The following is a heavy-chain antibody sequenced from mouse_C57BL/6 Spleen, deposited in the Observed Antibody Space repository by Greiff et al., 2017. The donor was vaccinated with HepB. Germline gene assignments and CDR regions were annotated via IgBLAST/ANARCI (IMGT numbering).Heavy chain of an antibody. CDR2: INPNNGGT. D-gene: IGHD2-2*01. V-gene: IGHV1-26*01. CDR1: GYTFTDYY. J-gene: IGHJ3*01. CDR3: ARGGYDGAWFAY. Sequence: EVQLQQSGPELVKPGASVKISCKASGYTFTDYYMNWVKQSHGKSLEWIGDINPNNGGTSYNQKFKGKATLTVDKSSSTAYMGLRSLTSEDSAVYYCARGGYDGAWFAYWGQGTLVTVSA.